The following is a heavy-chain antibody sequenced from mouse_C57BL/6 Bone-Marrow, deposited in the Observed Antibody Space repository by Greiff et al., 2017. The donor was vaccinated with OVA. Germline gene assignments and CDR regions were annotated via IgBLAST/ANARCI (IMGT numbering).Heavy chain of an antibody. CDR3: ARDLDYDVRFAY. D-gene: IGHD2-4*01. CDR2: IDPNSGGT. Sequence: QQSCKASGYTFTSYWMHWVKQRPGRGLEWIGRIDPNSGGTKYNEKFKSKATLTVDKPSSTAYMQLSSLTSDDSAVYDCARDLDYDVRFAYWGQGTLVTVSA. J-gene: IGHJ3*01. V-gene: IGHV1-72*01. CDR1: GYTFTSYW.